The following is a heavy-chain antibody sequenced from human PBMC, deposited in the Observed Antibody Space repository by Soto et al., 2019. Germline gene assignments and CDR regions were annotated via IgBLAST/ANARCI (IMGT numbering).Heavy chain of an antibody. CDR2: VKPDGSDT. CDR3: AKQLGYCSTGRCYFDY. J-gene: IGHJ4*02. V-gene: IGHV3-23*01. D-gene: IGHD2-2*01. CDR1: GFSFGDSA. Sequence: GGSLRLSCAASGFSFGDSAMSWVRKPPGKGLEWLAAVKPDGSDTFYADSVKGRFTISRDNSQNTVNLQMKSLRVEDTAIYYCAKQLGYCSTGRCYFDYWGQGTQVTVSS.